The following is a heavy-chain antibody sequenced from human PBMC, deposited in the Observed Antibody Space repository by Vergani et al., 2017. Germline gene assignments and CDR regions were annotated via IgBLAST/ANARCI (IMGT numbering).Heavy chain of an antibody. CDR3: ARDFYYILTGYYSYYGLDV. V-gene: IGHV3-7*01. J-gene: IGHJ6*02. CDR2: IKQGGSEK. CDR1: GFIFSNYW. D-gene: IGHD3-9*01. Sequence: EVLLVESGGGLVQPEESLRLSCAASGFIFSNYWMTWVRQAPGKGLEWVANIKQGGSEKYYLDSVKGRFIISRDDAKNALYLQMNSLRPEDTAVYYCARDFYYILTGYYSYYGLDVWGQGTTVTVSS.